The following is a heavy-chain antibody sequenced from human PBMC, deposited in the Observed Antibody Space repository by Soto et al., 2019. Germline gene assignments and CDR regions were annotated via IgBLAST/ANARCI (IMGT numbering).Heavy chain of an antibody. CDR2: IYYSGST. CDR1: GGSISSGGYY. V-gene: IGHV4-31*03. D-gene: IGHD5-18*01. J-gene: IGHJ4*02. Sequence: SETLSLTCTVSGGSISSGGYYWSWIRQHPGKGLEWIGYIYYSGSTYYNPSLKSRVTISVDTSKNQFSLKLSSVTAADTAVYYCARLDRTRLLFDYWGQGTMVTVYS. CDR3: ARLDRTRLLFDY.